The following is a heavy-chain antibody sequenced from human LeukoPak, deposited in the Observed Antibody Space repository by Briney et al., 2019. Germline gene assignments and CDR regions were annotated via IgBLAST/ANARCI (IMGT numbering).Heavy chain of an antibody. CDR3: ARDSGYCTNGVCWDAWFDP. V-gene: IGHV3-66*01. J-gene: IGHJ5*02. Sequence: GGSLRLSCAASGFTVSSSYMSWVRQAPGKGLEWVSVIYSGGSTYYADSVKGRFTISRDNSKNTLYLQMNSLRAEDTAVYYCARDSGYCTNGVCWDAWFDPWGRGTLVTVSS. CDR2: IYSGGST. CDR1: GFTVSSSY. D-gene: IGHD2-8*01.